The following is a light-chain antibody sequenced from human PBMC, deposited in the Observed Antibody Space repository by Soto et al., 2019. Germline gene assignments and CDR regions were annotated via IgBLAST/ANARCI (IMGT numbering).Light chain of an antibody. J-gene: IGKJ1*01. CDR3: QQYGSSPT. Sequence: EIVLTQSPGTLSLSPGERATLSCRASQSVSSSYLAWYQQKPGQAPRLLIYGASSRATGIPDRFSGRGSGTALTLTISRLEPGDFAVYYCQQYGSSPTFGQGTKVEIK. CDR2: GAS. CDR1: QSVSSSY. V-gene: IGKV3-20*01.